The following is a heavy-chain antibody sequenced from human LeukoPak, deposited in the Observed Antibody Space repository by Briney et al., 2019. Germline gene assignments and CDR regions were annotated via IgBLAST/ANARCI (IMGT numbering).Heavy chain of an antibody. CDR2: ISAYNGNT. CDR1: GYTFTSYG. V-gene: IGHV1-18*01. Sequence: ASVKVSFKASGYTFTSYGISWVRQAPGQGLEWMGWISAYNGNTNYAQKLQGRVTMTTDTSTSTAYMELRSLRSDDTAVYYCARESLLGYCSSTSCRNYYYGMDVWGQGTTVTVSS. CDR3: ARESLLGYCSSTSCRNYYYGMDV. J-gene: IGHJ6*02. D-gene: IGHD2-2*01.